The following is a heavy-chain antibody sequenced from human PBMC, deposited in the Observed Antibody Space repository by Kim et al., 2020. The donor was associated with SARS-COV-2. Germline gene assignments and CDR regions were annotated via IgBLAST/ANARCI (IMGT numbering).Heavy chain of an antibody. V-gene: IGHV3-30*01. CDR3: ARDAPRRYGYPNGVFYYFDY. J-gene: IGHJ4*02. D-gene: IGHD5-18*01. Sequence: RFTISRDNSKNTLYLQMNSLRAEDTAVYYCARDAPRRYGYPNGVFYYFDYWGQGTLVTVSS.